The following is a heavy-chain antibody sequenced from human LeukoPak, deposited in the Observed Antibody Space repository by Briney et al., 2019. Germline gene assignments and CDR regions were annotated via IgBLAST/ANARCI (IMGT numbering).Heavy chain of an antibody. CDR2: IYYSGST. CDR1: GGSISSYY. CDR3: ARADLKLDTPTDYYYYGMDV. V-gene: IGHV4-59*01. Sequence: PSETLSLTCTVSGGSISSYYWSWIRQPPGKGLEWMGYIYYSGSTNYNPSLKSRVTISVDTSKNQFSLKLSSVTAADTAVYYCARADLKLDTPTDYYYYGMDVWGKGTTVTVSS. D-gene: IGHD3/OR15-3a*01. J-gene: IGHJ6*04.